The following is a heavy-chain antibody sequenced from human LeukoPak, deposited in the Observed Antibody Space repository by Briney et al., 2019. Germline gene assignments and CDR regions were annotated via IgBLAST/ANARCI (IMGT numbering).Heavy chain of an antibody. Sequence: SVKVSCKASGGTFSSYAISWVRQAPGQGLEWMGRIIPIFGIANYAQKFQGRVTITADKSTSTAYMELSSLRSEDTAVYHCAREYCSSTSCYRWFDPWGQGTLVTVSS. D-gene: IGHD2-2*01. CDR2: IIPIFGIA. CDR1: GGTFSSYA. V-gene: IGHV1-69*04. J-gene: IGHJ5*02. CDR3: AREYCSSTSCYRWFDP.